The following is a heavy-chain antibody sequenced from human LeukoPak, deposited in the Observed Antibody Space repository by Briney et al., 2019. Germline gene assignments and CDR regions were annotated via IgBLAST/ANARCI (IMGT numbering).Heavy chain of an antibody. V-gene: IGHV3-21*05. Sequence: GGSLRLSCAASGFTFSSYEMNWVRQAPGKGLEWVSYISSSSYIYYADSVKGRFTISRDNAKNSLYLQMNSLRAEDTAVYYCARKLSGYDSAVYAFDIWGQGTMVTVSS. J-gene: IGHJ3*02. CDR1: GFTFSSYE. CDR2: ISSSSYI. CDR3: ARKLSGYDSAVYAFDI. D-gene: IGHD5-12*01.